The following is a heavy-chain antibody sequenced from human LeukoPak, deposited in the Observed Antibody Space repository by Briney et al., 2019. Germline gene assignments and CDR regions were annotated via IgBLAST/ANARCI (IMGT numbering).Heavy chain of an antibody. D-gene: IGHD2-2*01. CDR2: INHSEST. V-gene: IGHV4-34*01. CDR3: ARAYCSSTSCYAAYYYYMDV. J-gene: IGHJ6*03. CDR1: SGSFSGYN. Sequence: SETLSLTCAVYSGSFSGYNWSWIPQPPGKGLEWIGEINHSESTNYNPSLKSRVTISVDTSKNQFSLKLSSVTAADTAVYYCARAYCSSTSCYAAYYYYMDVGGKGTTVTVS.